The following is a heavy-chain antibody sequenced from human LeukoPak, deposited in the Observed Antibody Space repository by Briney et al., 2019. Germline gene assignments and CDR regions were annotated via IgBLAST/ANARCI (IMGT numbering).Heavy chain of an antibody. V-gene: IGHV4-34*01. CDR1: GGSFSGYY. CDR2: IYYSGST. D-gene: IGHD3-9*01. Sequence: SETLSLTCAVYGGSFSGYYWSWIRQPPGKGLEWIGSIYYSGSTYYNPSLKSRLTISVETSKNQFSLKLSSVTAADTAVYYCARHRYDILTGEYYFDYWGQGTLVTVSS. CDR3: ARHRYDILTGEYYFDY. J-gene: IGHJ4*02.